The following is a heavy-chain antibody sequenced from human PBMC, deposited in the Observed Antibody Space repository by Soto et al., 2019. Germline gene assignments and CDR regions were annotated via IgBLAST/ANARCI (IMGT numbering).Heavy chain of an antibody. V-gene: IGHV1-46*01. CDR1: GYKFTTYF. J-gene: IGHJ1*01. CDR2: IHPSGDT. CDR3: VRGYCTTTPCSGDFQH. Sequence: ASVKGSCKASGYKFTTYFIHWGRQAPGQGLEWMGMIHPSGDTGYGQKFRGRVTMTIDTSTTTAYMELRNLTSEDTAIYFSVRGYCTTTPCSGDFQHWGQGTLVTVSS. D-gene: IGHD2-8*01.